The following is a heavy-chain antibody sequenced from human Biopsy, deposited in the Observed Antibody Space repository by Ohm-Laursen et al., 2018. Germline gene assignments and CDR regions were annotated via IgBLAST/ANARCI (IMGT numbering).Heavy chain of an antibody. CDR1: GESFNGYY. CDR3: VRGVDYYDPYHYYALDV. Sequence: SETLSLTCAVYGESFNGYYWSWIRQTPGKGLEWIGEINHSGRTNYNPSLKSRVTISVDTSKNQFSLKARSVTAADTAVYYCVRGVDYYDPYHYYALDVWGQGTTGTVSS. D-gene: IGHD3-22*01. CDR2: INHSGRT. J-gene: IGHJ6*02. V-gene: IGHV4-34*01.